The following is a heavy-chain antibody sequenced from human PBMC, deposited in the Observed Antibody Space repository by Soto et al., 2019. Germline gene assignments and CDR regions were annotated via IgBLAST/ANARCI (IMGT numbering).Heavy chain of an antibody. CDR1: GFTFSNYG. V-gene: IGHV3-30*18. CDR3: VKEATVKAAHHFDS. D-gene: IGHD4-4*01. Sequence: QVQLVESGGGIVQPGNSLRLSCAASGFTFSNYGMQWFRQAPDKGLEWVAVVSGDGEAEYYADSVKGRFTISRDNSGDTLSLQMNSLRPEDTAVYYCVKEATVKAAHHFDSWGQGTLVTVST. CDR2: VSGDGEAE. J-gene: IGHJ4*02.